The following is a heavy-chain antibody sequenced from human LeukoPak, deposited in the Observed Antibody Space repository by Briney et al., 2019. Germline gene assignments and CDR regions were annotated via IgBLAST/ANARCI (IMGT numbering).Heavy chain of an antibody. CDR3: ARDLAAAGSFDY. Sequence: PGGSLRLSCAASGFTFSSYSMNWVRQAPGKGLEWVSSISSSSYIYYADSVKGRFTISRDNAKNSLYLQMNSLRAEDTAVYYCARDLAAAGSFDYWGQGTLVTVSS. D-gene: IGHD6-13*01. J-gene: IGHJ4*02. CDR2: ISSSSYI. V-gene: IGHV3-21*01. CDR1: GFTFSSYS.